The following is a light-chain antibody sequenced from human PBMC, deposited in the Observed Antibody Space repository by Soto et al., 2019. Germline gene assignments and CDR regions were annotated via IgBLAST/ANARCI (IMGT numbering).Light chain of an antibody. Sequence: QSALTQPASVSGSPGQSITISCTGTSSVIGGYNYVSWYQQHPGKAPNLLIYDVSNRPSGISNRFSGSKSGNTASLTISGLRAEDEADYYCSLYSSSSTLYVFGTGTKVTV. V-gene: IGLV2-14*03. J-gene: IGLJ1*01. CDR3: SLYSSSSTLYV. CDR1: SSVIGGYNY. CDR2: DVS.